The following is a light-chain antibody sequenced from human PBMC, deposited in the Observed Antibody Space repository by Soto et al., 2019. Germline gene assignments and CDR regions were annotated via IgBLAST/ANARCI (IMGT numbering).Light chain of an antibody. CDR1: SSDVGSYNR. J-gene: IGLJ1*01. CDR2: EVS. V-gene: IGLV2-18*02. CDR3: SSYTSSSTFV. Sequence: QSVLTQPPSVSGSPGQSVTISCTGTSSDVGSYNRVSWYQQPPGTAHKLMIYEVSNRPSGVPDRFSGSKSGNTASLTISGLQAEDEADYYCSSYTSSSTFVFGTGTKLTVL.